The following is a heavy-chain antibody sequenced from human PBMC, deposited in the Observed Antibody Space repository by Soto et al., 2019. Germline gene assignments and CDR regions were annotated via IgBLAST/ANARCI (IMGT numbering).Heavy chain of an antibody. Sequence: ASVKVSCKASGYTFTNYDINWVRQATGQGLEWVGWMNSGSGNTVYAHKFQGRVTMTRNISISKSYMELSRLGSDDTAIYYCARMASSGSLNWFDPWGQGTLVTVSS. D-gene: IGHD3-10*01. CDR1: GYTFTNYD. J-gene: IGHJ5*02. CDR2: MNSGSGNT. V-gene: IGHV1-8*01. CDR3: ARMASSGSLNWFDP.